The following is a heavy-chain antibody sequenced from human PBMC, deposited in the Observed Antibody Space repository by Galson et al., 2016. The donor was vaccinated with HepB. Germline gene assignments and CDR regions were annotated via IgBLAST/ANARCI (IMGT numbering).Heavy chain of an antibody. CDR3: ARDRGIQLWSRDGFDY. D-gene: IGHD5-18*01. V-gene: IGHV3-21*01. Sequence: LRLSCAASGFTFSTYSMNWVRQVPGKGLEWVSSISSSSSSYIYYGDSLKGRFTISRDNAKNSLYLQMNSLRAEDTAVYYCARDRGIQLWSRDGFDYWGQGTLVTVSS. J-gene: IGHJ4*02. CDR1: GFTFSTYS. CDR2: ISSSSSSYI.